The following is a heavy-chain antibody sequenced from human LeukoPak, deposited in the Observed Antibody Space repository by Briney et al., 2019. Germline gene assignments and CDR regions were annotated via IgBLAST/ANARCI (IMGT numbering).Heavy chain of an antibody. CDR1: GFTFTNYG. D-gene: IGHD3-22*01. CDR3: ARAIVYWFFDL. CDR2: ISGNGGNT. Sequence: GGSLRLSCAASGFTFTNYGMSWVRQAPGKGLEWVSAISGNGGNTYYADSVKGRFTISRDNSKNTLYLQMNGLRAEDTALYYCARAIVYWFFDLWGRGTLVTVSS. J-gene: IGHJ2*01. V-gene: IGHV3-23*01.